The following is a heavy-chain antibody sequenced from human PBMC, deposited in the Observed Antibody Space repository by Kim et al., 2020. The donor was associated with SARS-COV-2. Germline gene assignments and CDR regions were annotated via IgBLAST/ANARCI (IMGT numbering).Heavy chain of an antibody. Sequence: GESLKISCKGSGYSFTSYWISWVRQMPGKGLEWMGRIDPSDSYTNYSPSFQGHVTISADKSISTAYLQWSSLKASDTAMYYCARRPPYSSGWYTYAFDIWGQGTMVTVSS. D-gene: IGHD6-19*01. CDR2: IDPSDSYT. CDR1: GYSFTSYW. CDR3: ARRPPYSSGWYTYAFDI. J-gene: IGHJ3*02. V-gene: IGHV5-10-1*01.